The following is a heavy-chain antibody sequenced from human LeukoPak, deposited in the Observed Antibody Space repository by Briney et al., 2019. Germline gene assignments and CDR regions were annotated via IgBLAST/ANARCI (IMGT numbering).Heavy chain of an antibody. CDR1: GFTFSSYS. CDR3: ARDRSSSGYYPFDY. CDR2: ISSSSSTI. V-gene: IGHV3-48*01. Sequence: GGSLRLPCAASGFTFSSYSMNWVRQAPGKGLEWVSYISSSSSTIYYADSVKGRFTISRDNAKDSLYLQMNSLRAEDTAVYYCARDRSSSGYYPFDYWGQGTLVTVSS. D-gene: IGHD3-22*01. J-gene: IGHJ4*02.